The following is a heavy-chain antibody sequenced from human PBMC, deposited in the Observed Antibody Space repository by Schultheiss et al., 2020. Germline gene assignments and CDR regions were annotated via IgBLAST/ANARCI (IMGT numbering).Heavy chain of an antibody. D-gene: IGHD2/OR15-2a*01. V-gene: IGHV4-34*01. Sequence: SQTLSLTCAVYGGSFSGYYWSWIRQSPGKGLEWIGEINHSGGSNYNPSLKSRVTISVDTSKNQFSLKLSSVTAADTAVYYCARGFRPRYYYYYMDVWGKGTTVTVSS. CDR2: INHSGGS. J-gene: IGHJ6*03. CDR3: ARGFRPRYYYYYMDV. CDR1: GGSFSGYY.